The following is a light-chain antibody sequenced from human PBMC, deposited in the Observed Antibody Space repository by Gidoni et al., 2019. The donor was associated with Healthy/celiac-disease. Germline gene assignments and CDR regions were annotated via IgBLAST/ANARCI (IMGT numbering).Light chain of an antibody. CDR2: AAS. CDR1: QGISNY. CDR3: QKYNSAPRT. Sequence: DIQMTQSPSSLSASVGERVTITCRASQGISNYLAWYQQKQGKVPKLLIYAASTLQAGVPSRFSGSGSGTDFTLTISSLQPEDVATYYCQKYNSAPRTFGQGTKVEIK. J-gene: IGKJ1*01. V-gene: IGKV1-27*01.